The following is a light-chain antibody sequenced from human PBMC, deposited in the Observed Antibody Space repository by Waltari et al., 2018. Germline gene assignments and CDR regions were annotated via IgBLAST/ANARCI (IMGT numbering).Light chain of an antibody. Sequence: DIQMTQSPSSLSASVGDRVTITCRASQGISNSLAWYQQKPGKAPKLLLCAASRLESGGPSRFSGSGSGTDYTLTISSLQPEDFATYYCQQYYSAGTFGQGTKVEIK. CDR2: AAS. CDR3: QQYYSAGT. J-gene: IGKJ1*01. V-gene: IGKV1-NL1*01. CDR1: QGISNS.